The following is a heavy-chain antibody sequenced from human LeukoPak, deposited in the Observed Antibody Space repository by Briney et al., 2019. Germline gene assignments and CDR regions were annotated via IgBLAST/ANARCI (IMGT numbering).Heavy chain of an antibody. J-gene: IGHJ4*02. Sequence: GASVKVSCKASGYTFISYGISWVRQAPGQGLEWMGGIIPNFGTPHLAQNFQDRVTITADESTTTVYMEMRSLTSEDTAIFYCATRDADYEYYFDYWGQGTLVTVSS. CDR2: IIPNFGTP. D-gene: IGHD4-17*01. V-gene: IGHV1-69*13. CDR1: GYTFISYG. CDR3: ATRDADYEYYFDY.